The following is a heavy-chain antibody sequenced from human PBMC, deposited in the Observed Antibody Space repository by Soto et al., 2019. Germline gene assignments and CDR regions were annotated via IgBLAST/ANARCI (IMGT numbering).Heavy chain of an antibody. J-gene: IGHJ5*02. CDR2: ISYDGSNK. CDR1: GFTFSSYA. D-gene: IGHD6-6*01. CDR3: ARAPIGVSYSSSPGHWFDP. Sequence: GGSLRLSCAASGFTFSSYAMHWVRQAPGKGLEWVAVISYDGSNKYYADSVKGRFTISRDNSKNTLYLQMNSLRAEDTAVYYCARAPIGVSYSSSPGHWFDPWGQGTLVTVSS. V-gene: IGHV3-30-3*01.